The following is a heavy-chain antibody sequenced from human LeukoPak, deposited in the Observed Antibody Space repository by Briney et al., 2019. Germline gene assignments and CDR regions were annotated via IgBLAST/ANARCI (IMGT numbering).Heavy chain of an antibody. CDR2: IHNSGRT. Sequence: SETLSLTCSVSGGSVSSYYWSWIRQSPGKGLEWIGYIHNSGRTNYNPSLKSRVTGFVDTSKNQVSLRLSTVTAADTAVYYCARHGTISSESYFDYWGQGALVTVSS. CDR3: ARHGTISSESYFDY. D-gene: IGHD1-14*01. CDR1: GGSVSSYY. V-gene: IGHV4-59*08. J-gene: IGHJ4*02.